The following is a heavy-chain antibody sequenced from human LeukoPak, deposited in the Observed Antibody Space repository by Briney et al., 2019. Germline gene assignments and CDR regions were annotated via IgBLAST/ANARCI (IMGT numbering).Heavy chain of an antibody. Sequence: ASVKVSCKASGYTFTGYYMHWVRQAPGQGLEWIGWINPNSGGTNYAQKFQGRVTMTRDTCISTAYMELSRLRSDDTAVYYCASPADILTGYFNFDYWGQGTMVTVSS. CDR2: INPNSGGT. J-gene: IGHJ4*02. V-gene: IGHV1-2*02. CDR1: GYTFTGYY. D-gene: IGHD3-9*01. CDR3: ASPADILTGYFNFDY.